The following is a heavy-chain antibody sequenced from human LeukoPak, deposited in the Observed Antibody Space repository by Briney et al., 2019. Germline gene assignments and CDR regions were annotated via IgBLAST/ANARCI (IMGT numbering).Heavy chain of an antibody. J-gene: IGHJ4*02. V-gene: IGHV4-61*02. D-gene: IGHD3-10*01. Sequence: SQTPSLTCTVSGGSITDGGYYWSWIRQPAGKGLEWIGRIYTSGSTNYNPSLKSRVTISVDTSKNQFSLKLSSVTAADTAVYYCARAIAYYYGSGSYLDYWGQGTLVTVSS. CDR1: GGSITDGGYY. CDR2: IYTSGST. CDR3: ARAIAYYYGSGSYLDY.